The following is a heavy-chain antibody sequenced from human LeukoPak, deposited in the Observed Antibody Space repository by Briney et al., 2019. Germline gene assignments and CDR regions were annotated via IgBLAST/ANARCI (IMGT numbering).Heavy chain of an antibody. Sequence: ASVKVSCKVSGYTLTELSMHWVRQAPGKGLEWMGGFDPEDGEAIYAQKFQGRVTMTEDTSTDTAYMELSSLRSEDTAVYYCATDRYSSSWYDYWGQGTLVTVSS. D-gene: IGHD6-13*01. CDR2: FDPEDGEA. CDR1: GYTLTELS. CDR3: ATDRYSSSWYDY. J-gene: IGHJ4*02. V-gene: IGHV1-24*01.